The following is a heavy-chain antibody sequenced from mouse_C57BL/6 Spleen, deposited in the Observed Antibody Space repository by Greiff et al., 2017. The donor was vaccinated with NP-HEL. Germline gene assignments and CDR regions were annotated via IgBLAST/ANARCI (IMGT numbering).Heavy chain of an antibody. CDR3: ARHRDSSGYEDAMDY. CDR1: GFSLTSYG. V-gene: IGHV2-6-1*01. J-gene: IGHJ4*01. D-gene: IGHD3-2*02. CDR2: IWSDGST. Sequence: VKVVESGPGLVAPSQSLSITCTVSGFSLTSYGVHWVRQPPGKGLEWLVVIWSDGSTTYNSALKSRLSISKDNSKSQVFLKMNSLQTDDTAMYYCARHRDSSGYEDAMDYWGQGTSVTVSS.